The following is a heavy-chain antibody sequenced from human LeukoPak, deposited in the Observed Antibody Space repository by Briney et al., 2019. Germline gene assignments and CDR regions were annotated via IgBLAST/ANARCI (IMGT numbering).Heavy chain of an antibody. CDR1: GYTFTGYY. V-gene: IGHV1-2*04. CDR2: INPNSGGT. Sequence: ASVKVSCKASGYTFTGYYMHWVRQAPGQGLEWMGWINPNSGGTNYAQKFQGWVTMTRNTSISTAYMELSSLRSEDTAVYYCAGGMNYYGSGSYSGWGQGTLVSVSS. J-gene: IGHJ4*02. D-gene: IGHD3-10*01. CDR3: AGGMNYYGSGSYSG.